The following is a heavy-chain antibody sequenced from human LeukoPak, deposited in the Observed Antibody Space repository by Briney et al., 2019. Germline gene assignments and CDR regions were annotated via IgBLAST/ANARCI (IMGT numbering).Heavy chain of an antibody. J-gene: IGHJ6*02. V-gene: IGHV1-2*02. CDR3: ARRYCSSFTCYGYGMDV. Sequence: ASVKVSCKASGYTFTDHYMHWVRQAPGQGLEWMAWINPNTGGTNYAQKFQGRVTVTRDTSISTAYMEVRSLRYEDTAVYYCARRYCSSFTCYGYGMDVWGRGTTVTVSS. CDR2: INPNTGGT. D-gene: IGHD2-2*01. CDR1: GYTFTDHY.